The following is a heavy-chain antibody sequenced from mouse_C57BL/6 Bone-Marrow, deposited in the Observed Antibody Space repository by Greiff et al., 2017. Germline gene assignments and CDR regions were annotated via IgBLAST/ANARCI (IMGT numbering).Heavy chain of an antibody. Sequence: VQLQQPGAELVKPGASVKVSCKASGYTFTSYWMHWVKQRPGQGLEWIGRIHPSDSDTNYNQKFKGKATLTVDKSSSTAYMQLSSLTSEDSAVYDSAIPFITTVVASDYWGQGTTLTVSS. D-gene: IGHD1-1*01. J-gene: IGHJ2*01. CDR2: IHPSDSDT. V-gene: IGHV1-74*01. CDR3: AIPFITTVVASDY. CDR1: GYTFTSYW.